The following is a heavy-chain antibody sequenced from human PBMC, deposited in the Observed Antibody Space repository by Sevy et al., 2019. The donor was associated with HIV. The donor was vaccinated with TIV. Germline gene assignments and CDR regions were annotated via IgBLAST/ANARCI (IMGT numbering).Heavy chain of an antibody. J-gene: IGHJ5*02. CDR1: GFTFSRHA. CDR3: ARSAVAGIEAWFDP. D-gene: IGHD6-19*01. Sequence: GGSLRLSCVGSGFTFSRHAMHWVRQAPGKGLEWVAVILYDGSNKYYADSVKCRFTISRDNSKNTLDLEMNSLRPEDTAVYYCARSAVAGIEAWFDPWGLGTLVTVSS. V-gene: IGHV3-30-3*01. CDR2: ILYDGSNK.